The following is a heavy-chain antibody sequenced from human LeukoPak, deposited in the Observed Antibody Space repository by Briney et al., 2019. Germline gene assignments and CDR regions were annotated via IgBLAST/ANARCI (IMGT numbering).Heavy chain of an antibody. V-gene: IGHV3-33*01. Sequence: GGSLRLSCAASGFTFSTYAMHWVRQAPGKGLEWVAVIWYDGSNKYYGDSVKGRFTISRDNFKNTLYLPMNSLRAEDTAVYYCARDLEIGSSSYYFDYWGQGTLVTVSS. CDR3: ARDLEIGSSSYYFDY. CDR2: IWYDGSNK. D-gene: IGHD3-3*01. J-gene: IGHJ4*02. CDR1: GFTFSTYA.